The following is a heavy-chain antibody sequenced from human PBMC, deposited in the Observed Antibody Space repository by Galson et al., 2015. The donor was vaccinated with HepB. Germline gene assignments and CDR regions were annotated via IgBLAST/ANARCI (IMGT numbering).Heavy chain of an antibody. CDR2: ISSSPNYT. D-gene: IGHD3-10*01. CDR3: ARDQVVRGDPLEWYYYYGLDV. Sequence: SLRLSCAASGFSFSDYYMNWIRQAPGEGLVWVSYISSSPNYTNYADSVKGRFTISRDNAKNSLYLQMNSLRAEDTAVYYCARDQVVRGDPLEWYYYYGLDVWGQGTTVTVSS. CDR1: GFSFSDYY. V-gene: IGHV3-11*06. J-gene: IGHJ6*02.